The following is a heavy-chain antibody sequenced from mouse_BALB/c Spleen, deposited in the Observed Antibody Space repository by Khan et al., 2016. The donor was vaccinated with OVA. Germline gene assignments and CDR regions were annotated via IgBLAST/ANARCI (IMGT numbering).Heavy chain of an antibody. J-gene: IGHJ2*01. Sequence: LQESGPELVKPGASVKMSCKASGYTFTYYVITWVKRRTGQGLEWIGEIYPGSDNAYYNERFKGKATLTADKSSNTTHMQLSSLTSEDSAVYFCARGDGYYVYFDYWGQGTTLTVSS. V-gene: IGHV1-81*01. D-gene: IGHD2-3*01. CDR2: IYPGSDNA. CDR3: ARGDGYYVYFDY. CDR1: GYTFTYYV.